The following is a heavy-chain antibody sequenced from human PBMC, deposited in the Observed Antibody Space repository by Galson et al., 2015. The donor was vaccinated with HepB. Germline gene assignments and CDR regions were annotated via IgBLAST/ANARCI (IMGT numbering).Heavy chain of an antibody. Sequence: LSLTCTVSGGSISSSSYYWGWIRQPPGKGLEWIGSIYYSGSTYYNPSLKSRVTISVDTSKNQFSLKLSSVTAADTAVYYCARDSSSWFYYYYGMDVWGQGTTVTVSS. V-gene: IGHV4-39*02. CDR2: IYYSGST. J-gene: IGHJ6*02. CDR1: GGSISSSSYY. D-gene: IGHD6-13*01. CDR3: ARDSSSWFYYYYGMDV.